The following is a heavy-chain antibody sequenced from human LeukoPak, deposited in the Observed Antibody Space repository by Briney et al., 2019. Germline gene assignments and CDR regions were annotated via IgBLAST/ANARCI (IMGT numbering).Heavy chain of an antibody. J-gene: IGHJ3*02. D-gene: IGHD6-19*01. CDR3: ARVWWLANAFDI. Sequence: ASVRVSCKTSGYTFTDYYIHWVRQAPGHGLEWMGWINPNSGGTNYAQKFQGRVTMTRDTSISTAYMELSRLRSDDTAVYYCARVWWLANAFDIWGQGTMVTVSS. CDR1: GYTFTDYY. V-gene: IGHV1-2*02. CDR2: INPNSGGT.